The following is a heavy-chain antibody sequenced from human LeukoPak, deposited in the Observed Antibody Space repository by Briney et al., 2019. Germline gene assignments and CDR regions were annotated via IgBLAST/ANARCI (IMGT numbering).Heavy chain of an antibody. CDR3: ATDYYDSSGYYYVRFPDDY. J-gene: IGHJ4*02. Sequence: GASVKVSCKASGYTFTGYYMHWVRQAPGQGLEWMGWINPNSGGTNYAQKLQGRVTMTRDTSISTAYMELSRLRSDDTAVYYCATDYYDSSGYYYVRFPDDYWGQGTLVTVSS. CDR2: INPNSGGT. D-gene: IGHD3-22*01. CDR1: GYTFTGYY. V-gene: IGHV1-2*02.